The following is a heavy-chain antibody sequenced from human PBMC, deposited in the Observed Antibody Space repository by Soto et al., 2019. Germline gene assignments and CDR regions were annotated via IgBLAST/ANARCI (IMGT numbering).Heavy chain of an antibody. CDR2: ISYDGTNK. CDR1: GFTFRNFG. J-gene: IGHJ4*02. D-gene: IGHD2-21*02. Sequence: GGSLRLSCAASGFTFRNFGMHWVRQAPGKGLEWVAVISYDGTNKYYADSVKGRFTISRDNSKNTLYLQINSLRAEDTAVYYCAKAVPPFVVVTASDYWGQGTLVTVSS. V-gene: IGHV3-30*18. CDR3: AKAVPPFVVVTASDY.